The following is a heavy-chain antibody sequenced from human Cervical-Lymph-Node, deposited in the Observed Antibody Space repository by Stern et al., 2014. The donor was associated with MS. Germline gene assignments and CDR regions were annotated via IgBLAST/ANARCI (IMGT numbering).Heavy chain of an antibody. CDR3: ALSSETSDRWYSLGYDL. J-gene: IGHJ5*02. CDR2: IFPVFGTP. V-gene: IGHV1-69*01. CDR1: GGTFSQFP. Sequence: VQLLESGAEVTKPGSSVKVSCKASGGTFSQFPSSWVRQAPGQGIEWMGGIFPVFGTPTYAQEFRGRVTITADVSTSTVYMELSSLRSDDTAVYYCALSSETSDRWYSLGYDLWGQGTLVTVSS. D-gene: IGHD6-13*01.